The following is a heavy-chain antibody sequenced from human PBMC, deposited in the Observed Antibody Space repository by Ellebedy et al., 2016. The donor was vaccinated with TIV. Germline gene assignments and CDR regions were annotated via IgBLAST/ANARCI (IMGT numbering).Heavy chain of an antibody. D-gene: IGHD2-2*01. J-gene: IGHJ4*02. Sequence: GESLKISCKGSGYSFTTYWIGWVRQMPGKGLEWMGIIYPGDFDTRYSPSFQGQVTISADKSISTAYLQWSSLKASDTAMNYCARRQDCSGTSCYAHWGQGTLVTVSS. CDR2: IYPGDFDT. CDR3: ARRQDCSGTSCYAH. V-gene: IGHV5-51*01. CDR1: GYSFTTYW.